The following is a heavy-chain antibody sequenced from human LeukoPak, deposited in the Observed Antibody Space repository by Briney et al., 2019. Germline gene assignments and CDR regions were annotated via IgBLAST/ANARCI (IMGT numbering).Heavy chain of an antibody. D-gene: IGHD3-22*01. CDR2: ISGSGGST. Sequence: GGSLRLSCAASGFTFSSYAMSWVRQAPGKGLEWVSAISGSGGSTYYADSVKGRFTISRDNSKNTLYLQMNSLRAEDTAVYYCARDVPPYYYDSSGYYIYWGQGTLVTVSS. CDR1: GFTFSSYA. J-gene: IGHJ4*02. CDR3: ARDVPPYYYDSSGYYIY. V-gene: IGHV3-23*01.